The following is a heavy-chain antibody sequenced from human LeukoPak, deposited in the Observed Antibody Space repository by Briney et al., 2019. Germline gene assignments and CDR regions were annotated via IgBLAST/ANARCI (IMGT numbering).Heavy chain of an antibody. D-gene: IGHD2-15*01. V-gene: IGHV1-46*01. Sequence: ASVKVSCKASGYTFTSYYMHWVRQAPGQGLEWMGIINPSGGSTSYAQKFQGRVTMTRDTSTSTVYMELSSLRSEDTAVYYCASAPGYCSGGSCYTHYYYYGMDVWGQGTTVTVS. CDR2: INPSGGST. CDR3: ASAPGYCSGGSCYTHYYYYGMDV. CDR1: GYTFTSYY. J-gene: IGHJ6*02.